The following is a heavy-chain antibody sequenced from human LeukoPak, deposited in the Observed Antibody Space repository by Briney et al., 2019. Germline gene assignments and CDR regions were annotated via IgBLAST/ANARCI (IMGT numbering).Heavy chain of an antibody. CDR1: GYTLTELS. CDR3: ATVYGSGSYGYFDY. V-gene: IGHV1-24*01. J-gene: IGHJ4*02. D-gene: IGHD3-10*01. Sequence: ASVKVSCKVSGYTLTELSMHWVRQAPGKGLEWVGGFDPEDGETIYAQKFQGRVTMTEDTSTDTAYMELSSLRSEDTAVYYCATVYGSGSYGYFDYWGQGTLVTVSS. CDR2: FDPEDGET.